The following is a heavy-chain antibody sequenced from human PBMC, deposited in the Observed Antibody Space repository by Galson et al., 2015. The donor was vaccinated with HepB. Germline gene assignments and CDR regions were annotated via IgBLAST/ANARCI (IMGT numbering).Heavy chain of an antibody. CDR1: GFTFSIYS. V-gene: IGHV3-21*01. CDR2: ISSSSSYI. J-gene: IGHJ6*02. D-gene: IGHD2-15*01. Sequence: SLRLSCAASGFTFSIYSMNWVRQAPGKGLEWVSSISSSSSYIYYADSVKGRFTISRDNAKNSLYLQMNSLRAEDTAVYYCATTGVYCSGGSCYDYYYYYGMDVWGQGTTVTVSS. CDR3: ATTGVYCSGGSCYDYYYYYGMDV.